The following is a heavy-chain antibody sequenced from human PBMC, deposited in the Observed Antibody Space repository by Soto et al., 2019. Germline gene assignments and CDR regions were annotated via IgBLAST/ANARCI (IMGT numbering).Heavy chain of an antibody. Sequence: EVQLVESGGGLVKPGGSLRLSCAASGFTFSSYSMNWVRQAPGKGLEWVSSISSSSSYIYYADSVKGRFTISRDNAKNSLYLQMNSLRAEDTAVYYCARAAPSLEDGMDVWGQGTTVTVSS. V-gene: IGHV3-21*01. CDR2: ISSSSSYI. CDR3: ARAAPSLEDGMDV. D-gene: IGHD3-3*02. CDR1: GFTFSSYS. J-gene: IGHJ6*02.